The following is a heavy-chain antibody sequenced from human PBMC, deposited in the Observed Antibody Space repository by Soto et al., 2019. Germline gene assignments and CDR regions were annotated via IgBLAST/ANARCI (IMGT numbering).Heavy chain of an antibody. D-gene: IGHD6-19*01. J-gene: IGHJ3*02. CDR3: ARDLYYSSGRYFDHDAFDI. CDR2: ISPHNDRT. V-gene: IGHV1-18*01. CDR1: GYNFTSYG. Sequence: QVQLVQSGADVKKPGASVKVSCKASGYNFTSYGISWVRQAPGQGLEWMGWISPHNDRTKYARRFQDRVTMTTETHPSTVYMELGSLRSDDTAVYYCARDLYYSSGRYFDHDAFDIWGQGTVVTVSS.